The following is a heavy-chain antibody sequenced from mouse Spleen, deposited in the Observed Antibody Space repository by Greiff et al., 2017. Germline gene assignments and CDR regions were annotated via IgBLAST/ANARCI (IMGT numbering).Heavy chain of an antibody. Sequence: QVQLQQPGAELVKPGASVKLSCKASGYTFTSYWMQWVKQRPGQGLEWIGEIDPSDSYTNYNQKFKGKATLTVDTSSSTAYMQLSSLTSEDSAVYYCARRGDYDADYWGQGTTLTVSS. V-gene: IGHV1-50*01. CDR1: GYTFTSYW. D-gene: IGHD2-4*01. CDR2: IDPSDSYT. J-gene: IGHJ2*01. CDR3: ARRGDYDADY.